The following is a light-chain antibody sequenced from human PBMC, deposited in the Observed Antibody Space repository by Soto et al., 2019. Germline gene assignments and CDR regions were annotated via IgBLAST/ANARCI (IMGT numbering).Light chain of an antibody. CDR1: QSIGTW. J-gene: IGKJ1*01. V-gene: IGKV1-5*01. CDR3: QQYATYAPST. CDR2: DAS. Sequence: DLQLTQSPSTLSASVGDRITITCRASQSIGTWLAWYQHRPGEGPKLLIHDASSLESGVPSRFSGSGSATEFSLTISSLESGDSGTYHCQQYATYAPSTFGQGTKVDIK.